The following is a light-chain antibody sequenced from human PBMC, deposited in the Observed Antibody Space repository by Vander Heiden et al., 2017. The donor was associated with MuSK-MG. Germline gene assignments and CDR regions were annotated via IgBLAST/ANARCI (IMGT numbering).Light chain of an antibody. J-gene: IGKJ4*01. Sequence: EIVMTQSPATLSVSPGERATLSCRASQSVSSNLAWYQQKPGQAPRLLIYGASTRATGIPARFSGSGYETEFTLTISSRQSEDFAVYYCQQHNNWPPNTFGGGTKVEIK. CDR2: GAS. CDR3: QQHNNWPPNT. V-gene: IGKV3-15*01. CDR1: QSVSSN.